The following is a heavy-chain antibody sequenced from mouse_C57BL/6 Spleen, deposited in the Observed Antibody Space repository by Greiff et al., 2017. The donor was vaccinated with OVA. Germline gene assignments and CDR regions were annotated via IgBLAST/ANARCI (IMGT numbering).Heavy chain of an antibody. CDR3: ARSGDYDDYAMDY. D-gene: IGHD2-4*01. Sequence: VQLQQSGPELVKPGASVKISCKASGYAFSSSWMNWVKQRPGKGLEWIGRIYPGDGDTNYNGKFKGKATLTADKSSSTAYLQLSSLTSEDSAVYFCARSGDYDDYAMDYWGQGTSVTVSS. CDR2: IYPGDGDT. V-gene: IGHV1-82*01. J-gene: IGHJ4*01. CDR1: GYAFSSSW.